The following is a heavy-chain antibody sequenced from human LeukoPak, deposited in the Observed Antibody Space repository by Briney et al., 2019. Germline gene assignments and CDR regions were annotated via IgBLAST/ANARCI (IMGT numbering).Heavy chain of an antibody. CDR1: GFTFSSYS. CDR3: AKLGYCSSTSCQPIY. Sequence: GGSLRLSCAASGFTFSSYSMNWVRQAPGKGLEWVSYISSSSSTIYYADSVKGRFTISRDNSKNTLYLQMNSLRAEDTAVYYCAKLGYCSSTSCQPIYWGQGTLVTVSS. CDR2: ISSSSSTI. V-gene: IGHV3-48*01. J-gene: IGHJ4*02. D-gene: IGHD2-2*01.